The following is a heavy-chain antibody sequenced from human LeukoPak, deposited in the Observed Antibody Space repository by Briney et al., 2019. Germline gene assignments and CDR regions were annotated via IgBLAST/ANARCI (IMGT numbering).Heavy chain of an antibody. V-gene: IGHV1-24*01. Sequence: ASVKVSCKVSGYTLTELSMHWVRQAPGKRLEWRGGFDPEDGETIYAQKFQGRVTMTEDTSTDTAYMELSSLRSEYTAVYYCATGFYGVHWFGPWGQGTLVTVSS. CDR2: FDPEDGET. CDR1: GYTLTELS. D-gene: IGHD4-17*01. J-gene: IGHJ5*02. CDR3: ATGFYGVHWFGP.